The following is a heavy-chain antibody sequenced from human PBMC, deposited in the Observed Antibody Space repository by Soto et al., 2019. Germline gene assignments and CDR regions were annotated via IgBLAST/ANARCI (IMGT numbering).Heavy chain of an antibody. CDR3: ARDPAP. CDR1: GGSITRGGYY. CDR2: IYNSGTT. Sequence: QVQLQESGPGLVKPSETLSLTCTVAGGSITRGGYYWSWIRQHPGKGLEWIGYIYNSGTTYYNPSLKRRVTISVDTSKNQFALKLTSVTAADTAVYYCARDPAPWGQGTLVTVSS. V-gene: IGHV4-31*03. J-gene: IGHJ5*02.